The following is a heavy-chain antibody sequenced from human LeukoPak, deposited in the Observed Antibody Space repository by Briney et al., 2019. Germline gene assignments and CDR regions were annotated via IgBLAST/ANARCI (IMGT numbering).Heavy chain of an antibody. D-gene: IGHD3-16*02. Sequence: ASVKVSCKASGYTFTGYYMHWVRQAPGQGLEWMGWINPNSGGTNYAQKFQGRVTMTRDTSISTAYMELSRLRSDDTAVYYCAREDVYVWGSYRYYSPFDYWGQGTLVTVSS. V-gene: IGHV1-2*02. CDR2: INPNSGGT. CDR1: GYTFTGYY. J-gene: IGHJ4*02. CDR3: AREDVYVWGSYRYYSPFDY.